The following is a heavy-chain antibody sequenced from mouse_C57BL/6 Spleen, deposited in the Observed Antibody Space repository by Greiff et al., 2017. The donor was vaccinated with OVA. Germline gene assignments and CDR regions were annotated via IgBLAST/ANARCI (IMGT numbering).Heavy chain of an antibody. V-gene: IGHV1-54*01. Sequence: QVQLKESGAELVRPGTSVKVSCKASGYAFTNYLIEWVKQRPGQGLEWIGVINPGSGGTNYNEKFKGKATLTADKSSSTAYMQLSSLTSEDSAVYFCARGGDYDDGDFDYWGQGTTLTVSS. D-gene: IGHD2-4*01. CDR2: INPGSGGT. CDR3: ARGGDYDDGDFDY. J-gene: IGHJ2*01. CDR1: GYAFTNYL.